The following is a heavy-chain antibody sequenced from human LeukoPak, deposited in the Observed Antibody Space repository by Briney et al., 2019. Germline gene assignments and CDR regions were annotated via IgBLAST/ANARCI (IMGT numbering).Heavy chain of an antibody. CDR3: ARRAGAYSHPYDY. CDR2: ISSSGRTI. J-gene: IGHJ4*02. CDR1: GFTFSSYE. D-gene: IGHD4/OR15-4a*01. V-gene: IGHV3-48*03. Sequence: PGGSLRLSCAASGFTFSSYEMNWVRQAPGKGLEWVSYISSSGRTIYYADSVKGRFTMSRDNAKNSLYLQMNSLRAEDTAVYYCARRAGAYSHPYDYWGQGTLVTVSS.